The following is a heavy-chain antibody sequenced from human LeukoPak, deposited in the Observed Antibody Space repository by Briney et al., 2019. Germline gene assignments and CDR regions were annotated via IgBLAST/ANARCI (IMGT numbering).Heavy chain of an antibody. CDR2: ISGSGDNT. CDR1: RFTFSTYA. D-gene: IGHD3-10*01. V-gene: IGHV3-23*01. CDR3: AYGSGSPHY. Sequence: GASLRLSCAASRFTFSTYAMGWVRQAPGKGLEWVSGISGSGDNTYYADSVKGRFTISRDNAKNSLYLQMNSLRAEDTAVYYCAYGSGSPHYWGQGTLVTVSS. J-gene: IGHJ4*02.